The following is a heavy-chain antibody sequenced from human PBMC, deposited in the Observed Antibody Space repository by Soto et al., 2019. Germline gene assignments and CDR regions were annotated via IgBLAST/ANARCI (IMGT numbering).Heavy chain of an antibody. J-gene: IGHJ5*02. Sequence: QLQLQESGPGLVKPSETLSLTCTVSGDSISSSSCYWGWIRQPPGKGLEWVGSIFYSGSTYYNPSLKSRVTISVDTSKNQFSLNLSSVTAADTAVYYCARRGRGSPFDPWGQGTLVTVSS. D-gene: IGHD2-15*01. V-gene: IGHV4-39*01. CDR1: GDSISSSSCY. CDR3: ARRGRGSPFDP. CDR2: IFYSGST.